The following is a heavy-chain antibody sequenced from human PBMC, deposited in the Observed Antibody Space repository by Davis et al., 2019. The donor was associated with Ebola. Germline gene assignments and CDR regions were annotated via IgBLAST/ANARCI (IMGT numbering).Heavy chain of an antibody. V-gene: IGHV1-2*06. CDR1: GYTFTGYN. CDR3: ARGHNYAHEY. D-gene: IGHD4-11*01. J-gene: IGHJ4*02. CDR2: IISNSGDT. Sequence: ASVKVSCKASGYTFTGYNIHWVRQAPGHGLEWMGRIISNSGDTNYAQNFQGRVTMTRDTSISTVYMELSSLRYDDTADYYCARGHNYAHEYWGQGTLVTVSS.